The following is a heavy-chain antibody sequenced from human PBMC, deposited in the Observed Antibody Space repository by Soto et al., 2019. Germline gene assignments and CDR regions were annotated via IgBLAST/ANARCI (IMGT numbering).Heavy chain of an antibody. J-gene: IGHJ4*02. Sequence: TGGAPRRSCAASGFTFSNSAMSWVRQAPGKGLEWVSTISGSSVRTYYVDSVKGRFTISRDNSRNTLFLQLNSLRDEDTAVYYCAKEYGSTWIDHWGQGTPVTVSS. CDR2: ISGSSVRT. CDR3: AKEYGSTWIDH. D-gene: IGHD6-13*01. V-gene: IGHV3-23*01. CDR1: GFTFSNSA.